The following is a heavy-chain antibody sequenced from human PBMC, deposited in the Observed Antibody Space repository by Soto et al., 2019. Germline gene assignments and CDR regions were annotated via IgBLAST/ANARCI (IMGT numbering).Heavy chain of an antibody. V-gene: IGHV3-30*03. CDR3: ASAAREYYYYGMDV. CDR1: GFTFSSYG. CDR2: ISYDGSNK. J-gene: IGHJ6*02. Sequence: PGGSLRLSCAASGFTFSSYGMHWVRQAPGKGLEWVALISYDGSNKYYADSVKGRFTISRDNSKNTLFLQMNSLRAEDTAVYYCASAAREYYYYGMDVWGQGTTVTVSS.